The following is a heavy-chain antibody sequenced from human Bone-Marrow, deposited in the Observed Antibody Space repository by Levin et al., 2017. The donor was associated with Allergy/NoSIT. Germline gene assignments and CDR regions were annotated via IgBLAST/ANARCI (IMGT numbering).Heavy chain of an antibody. CDR3: ARTRRDYNYYYGMEV. V-gene: IGHV3-30*12. CDR2: ISYDGGEK. J-gene: IGHJ6*02. CDR1: GFTFSRYD. Sequence: GGSLRLSCAASGFTFSRYDFYWVRQAPGKGLEWVAVISYDGGEKFYGDSVTGRFTISRDNSKNILYLQMNSLRAEDTAVYYCARTRRDYNYYYGMEVWGQGTTVTVS.